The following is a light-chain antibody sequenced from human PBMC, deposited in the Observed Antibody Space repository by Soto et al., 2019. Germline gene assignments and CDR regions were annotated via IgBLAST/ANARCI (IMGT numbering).Light chain of an antibody. J-gene: IGLJ1*01. CDR2: QVT. CDR3: SSYSISTAYL. V-gene: IGLV2-14*01. Sequence: QSALAQPASVSGSLGQSITISCTGTTRDIAGYNYISWYQQLPGKAPKLMIYQVTIRPSGISNRFSGSKSGNTASLTISGLQAEDEADYFCSSYSISTAYLFGTGTKVTVL. CDR1: TRDIAGYNY.